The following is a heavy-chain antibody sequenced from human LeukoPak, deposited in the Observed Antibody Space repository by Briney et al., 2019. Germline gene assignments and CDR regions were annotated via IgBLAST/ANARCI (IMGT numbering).Heavy chain of an antibody. CDR1: GFTFSSYE. CDR3: ARDRGSSSWHYDAFDI. Sequence: PGGSLRLSCAASGFTFSSYEMNWVRQAPGKGVEWVSYISSSGSTIYYADSVKGRFTISRDNAKNSLYLQMNSLRAEDTAVYYCARDRGSSSWHYDAFDIWGQGTMVTVSS. CDR2: ISSSGSTI. D-gene: IGHD6-13*01. V-gene: IGHV3-48*03. J-gene: IGHJ3*02.